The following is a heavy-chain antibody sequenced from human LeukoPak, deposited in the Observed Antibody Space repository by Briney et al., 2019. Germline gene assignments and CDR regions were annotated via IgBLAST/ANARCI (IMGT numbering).Heavy chain of an antibody. J-gene: IGHJ4*02. CDR2: INHSGST. V-gene: IGHV4-34*01. CDR1: GGSISSYY. CDR3: AGTPSGWEKGDY. D-gene: IGHD6-19*01. Sequence: SETLSLTCTVSGGSISSYYWSWIRQPPGKGLEWIGEINHSGSTNYNPSLKSRVTISVDTSKNQFSLKLSSVTAADTAVYYCAGTPSGWEKGDYWGQGTLVTVSS.